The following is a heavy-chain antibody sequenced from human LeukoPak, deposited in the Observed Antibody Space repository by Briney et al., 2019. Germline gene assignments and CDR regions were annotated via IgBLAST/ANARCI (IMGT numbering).Heavy chain of an antibody. V-gene: IGHV4-34*01. CDR3: AITHYDILTGYHEYMDV. J-gene: IGHJ6*03. CDR2: INHGGNT. Sequence: PSETLSLTCAVYGGSFSGYYWSWIRQSPGKGLEWIGEINHGGNTNYNPSLKSRLTISVDTSKNHVSLKLTSVTAADTAVYYCAITHYDILTGYHEYMDVWGKGTTVTISS. D-gene: IGHD3-9*01. CDR1: GGSFSGYY.